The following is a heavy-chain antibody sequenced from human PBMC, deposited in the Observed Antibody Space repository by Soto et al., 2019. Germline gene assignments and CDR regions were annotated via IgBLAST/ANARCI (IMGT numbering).Heavy chain of an antibody. J-gene: IGHJ5*02. CDR2: INAGNGNT. CDR1: GYTFTSYA. CDR3: ASGIAAAGSRLGFDP. V-gene: IGHV1-3*01. D-gene: IGHD6-13*01. Sequence: QVQLVQSGAEVKKPGASVKVSCKASGYTFTSYAMHWVRQATGQRLEWMGWINAGNGNTKYSQKFQGRVTITRDTSASTAYMELSSLRSEDTAVYYCASGIAAAGSRLGFDPWGQGTLVTVSS.